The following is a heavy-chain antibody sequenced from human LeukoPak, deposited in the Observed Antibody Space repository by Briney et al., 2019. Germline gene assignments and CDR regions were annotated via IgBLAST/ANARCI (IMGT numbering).Heavy chain of an antibody. CDR3: ARGDDFWDYYDSSGYYGDFDY. J-gene: IGHJ4*02. V-gene: IGHV3-20*04. Sequence: TGGSLRLSCAASGFTFSTYWMHWVRQAPGKGLEWVSGINWNGGSTGYADSVKGRFTISRDNAKNSLYLQMNSLRAEDTALYYCARGDDFWDYYDSSGYYGDFDYWGQGTLVTVSS. CDR1: GFTFSTYW. D-gene: IGHD3-22*01. CDR2: INWNGGST.